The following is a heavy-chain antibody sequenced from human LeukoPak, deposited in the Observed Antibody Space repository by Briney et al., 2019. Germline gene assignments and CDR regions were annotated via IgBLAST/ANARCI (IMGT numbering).Heavy chain of an antibody. CDR1: GGSISSGDYY. V-gene: IGHV4-30-4*01. D-gene: IGHD2-15*01. CDR3: ARGGRFCAAGSCYPNWFVP. CDR2: IYYSGSV. Sequence: SQTLSLTCSVSGGSISSGDYYWSWIRQSPEKGLEWIGFIYYSGSVFYNPSLKSRLAISVDSSVNQFSLTLTSVTAADTAVYYCARGGRFCAAGSCYPNWFVPWGQGTLVTVSS. J-gene: IGHJ5*02.